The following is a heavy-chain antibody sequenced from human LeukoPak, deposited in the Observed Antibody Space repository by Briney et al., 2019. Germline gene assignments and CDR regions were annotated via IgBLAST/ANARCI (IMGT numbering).Heavy chain of an antibody. CDR1: GFTFSTYG. V-gene: IGHV3-30*02. CDR2: IRADGGEK. CDR3: AKDLYRSGLYPTTFDY. D-gene: IGHD6-19*01. J-gene: IGHJ4*02. Sequence: PGGSLRLSCAASGFTFSTYGMHWVRQAPGKGLEWVAFIRADGGEKYYADSVKGQITISRDNSKNTLYLQMNSLRAEDTAVYYCAKDLYRSGLYPTTFDYWGQGTLVTVSS.